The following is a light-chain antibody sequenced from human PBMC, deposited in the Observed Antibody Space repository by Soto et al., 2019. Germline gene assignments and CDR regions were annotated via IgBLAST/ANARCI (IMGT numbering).Light chain of an antibody. V-gene: IGKV1-5*03. CDR2: KAS. Sequence: DIQTTQSPSSLSASVGDRFTITFRSSQSISSWLAWYQQKPGKAPKLLIYKASSLESGVPSRFSGSGSGTEFTLTISSLQPDDFATYYCQQYDSYPITFGQGTRL. CDR3: QQYDSYPIT. CDR1: QSISSW. J-gene: IGKJ5*01.